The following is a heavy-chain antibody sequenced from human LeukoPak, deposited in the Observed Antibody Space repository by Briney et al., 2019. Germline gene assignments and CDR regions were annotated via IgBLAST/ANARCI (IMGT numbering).Heavy chain of an antibody. CDR1: GFTFDDYA. V-gene: IGHV3-9*01. Sequence: SLRLSCAASGFTFDDYAMFWVRQAPGKGLEWASGISWDTKNIGCAASVKGRFTISRDNAKNSLYLQMNSLRAEDTALYYCTRGNRDTSGFYYYYGLDVWGQGTTVTVSS. D-gene: IGHD6-19*01. J-gene: IGHJ6*02. CDR3: TRGNRDTSGFYYYYGLDV. CDR2: ISWDTKNI.